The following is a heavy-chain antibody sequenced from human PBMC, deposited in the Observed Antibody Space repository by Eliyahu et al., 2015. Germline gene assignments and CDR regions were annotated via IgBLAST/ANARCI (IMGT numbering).Heavy chain of an antibody. J-gene: IGHJ4*02. CDR2: IYYSGST. CDR3: ARVGTGYSYGPIDY. CDR1: GGSISSYY. V-gene: IGHV4-59*01. Sequence: QVQLQESGPGLVKPSETLSLXCXVSGGSISSYYWSWXRQPPGKGLEWIGYIYYSGSTNYNPSLKSRVTILVDTSKNQFSLKLSSVTAADTAVYYCARVGTGYSYGPIDYWGQGTLVTVSS. D-gene: IGHD5-18*01.